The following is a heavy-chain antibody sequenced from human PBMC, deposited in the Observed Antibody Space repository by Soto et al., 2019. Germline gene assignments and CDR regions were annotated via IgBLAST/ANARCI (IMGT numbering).Heavy chain of an antibody. CDR3: ARDRSRLLY. CDR1: GFTFSSYA. CDR2: ISTNGGST. J-gene: IGHJ4*02. D-gene: IGHD3-22*01. Sequence: GGSLRLSCSASGFTFSSYAMHWVRQAPGKGLEYVSSISTNGGSTHYADSVKGRFTISRDNSKNTQYLQMSSLRADDTAVYYCARDRSRLLYWGQGTLVTVSS. V-gene: IGHV3-64D*06.